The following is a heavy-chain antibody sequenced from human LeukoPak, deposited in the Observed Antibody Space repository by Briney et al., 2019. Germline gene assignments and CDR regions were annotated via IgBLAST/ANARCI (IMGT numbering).Heavy chain of an antibody. Sequence: GGSLRLSCAASGFTFGSYAMSWVRQAPGTGLEWVSATSGGGVSTNYADSVKGRFTISRDNSKNTLYLQMNSLRAEDTAVYYCAKARSSSSPFDYWGQGTLVTVSS. CDR1: GFTFGSYA. CDR3: AKARSSSSPFDY. V-gene: IGHV3-23*01. D-gene: IGHD6-6*01. CDR2: TSGGGVST. J-gene: IGHJ4*02.